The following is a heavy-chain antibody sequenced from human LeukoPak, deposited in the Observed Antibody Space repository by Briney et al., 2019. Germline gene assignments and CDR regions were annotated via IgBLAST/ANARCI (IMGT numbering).Heavy chain of an antibody. CDR2: INPSGGST. D-gene: IGHD3-10*01. Sequence: ASVKVSCKASGYTFTSYYMHWVRRAPGQGLEWMGIINPSGGSTSYAQKFQGRVTMTRDMSTSTVYMELSSLRSEDTAVYYCARELGKYYYGSGSSRSLDVWGKGTTVTVSS. CDR1: GYTFTSYY. J-gene: IGHJ6*04. V-gene: IGHV1-46*01. CDR3: ARELGKYYYGSGSSRSLDV.